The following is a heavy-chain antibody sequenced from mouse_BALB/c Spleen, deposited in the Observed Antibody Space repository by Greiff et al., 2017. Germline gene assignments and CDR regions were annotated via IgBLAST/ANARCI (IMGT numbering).Heavy chain of an antibody. D-gene: IGHD2-4*01. V-gene: IGHV5-6-5*01. CDR3: ARSGITKAMDY. Sequence: VQLKESGGGLVKPGGSLKLSCAASGFTFSSYAMSWVRQTPEKRLEWVASISSGGSTYYPDSVKGRFTISRDNARNILYLQMSSLRSEDTAMYYCARSGITKAMDYWGQGTSVTVSS. J-gene: IGHJ4*01. CDR2: ISSGGST. CDR1: GFTFSSYA.